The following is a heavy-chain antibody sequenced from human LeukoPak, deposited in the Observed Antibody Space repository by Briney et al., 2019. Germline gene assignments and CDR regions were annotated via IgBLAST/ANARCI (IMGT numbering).Heavy chain of an antibody. CDR1: GFTFSSYA. CDR3: AKSIAARRIGMGYYYYYMDV. J-gene: IGHJ6*03. V-gene: IGHV3-23*01. Sequence: GGSLRLSCAASGFTFSSYAMSWVRQAPGKGLEWVSAISGSGGSTYYADSVKGRFTISRDNSKNTLYLQMNSLRAEDTAVYYCAKSIAARRIGMGYYYYYMDVWGKGTTVTVSS. CDR2: ISGSGGST. D-gene: IGHD6-6*01.